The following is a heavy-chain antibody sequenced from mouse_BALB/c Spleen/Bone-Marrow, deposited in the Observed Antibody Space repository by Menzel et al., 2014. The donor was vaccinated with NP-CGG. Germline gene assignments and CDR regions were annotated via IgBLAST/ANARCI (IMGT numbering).Heavy chain of an antibody. D-gene: IGHD2-1*01. J-gene: IGHJ4*01. Sequence: VQLVESGPGLVAPSQSLSITCTVSGFSLTSYGVHWVRQPPGKGLERLGVIWAGGSTNYNSALMSRLSISKDSSKSQVFLKMNSLQTDDTAMYYCARDENYYGNYGTMDYWGQGTSVTVSS. CDR3: ARDENYYGNYGTMDY. CDR2: IWAGGST. CDR1: GFSLTSYG. V-gene: IGHV2-9*02.